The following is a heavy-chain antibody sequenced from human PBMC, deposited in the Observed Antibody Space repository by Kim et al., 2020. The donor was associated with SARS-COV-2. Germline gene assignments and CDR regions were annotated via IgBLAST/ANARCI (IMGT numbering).Heavy chain of an antibody. CDR2: IRSKAYGGTT. J-gene: IGHJ4*02. CDR3: TRDSPLIAARRFDY. V-gene: IGHV3-49*03. CDR1: GFTFGDYA. D-gene: IGHD6-25*01. Sequence: GGSLRLSCTASGFTFGDYAMSWFRQAPGKGLEWVGFIRSKAYGGTTEYAASVKGRFTISRDDSKSIAYLQMNSLKTEDTAVYYCTRDSPLIAARRFDYWGPGTLVTVSS.